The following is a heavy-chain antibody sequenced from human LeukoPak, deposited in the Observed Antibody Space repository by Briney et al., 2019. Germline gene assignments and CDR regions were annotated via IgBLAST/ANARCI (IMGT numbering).Heavy chain of an antibody. CDR3: AMYSSAWYAVY. CDR1: GFTVSSKY. Sequence: GGSLRLPCAASGFTVSSKYMGWVRQAPGKGLEWVSVIHPGGTIYYADSVKGTFTISRDNSKNTLYLEMNTLRVEDTAVYYCAMYSSAWYAVYWGQGTLVTVSS. J-gene: IGHJ4*02. D-gene: IGHD6-19*01. V-gene: IGHV3-66*01. CDR2: IHPGGTI.